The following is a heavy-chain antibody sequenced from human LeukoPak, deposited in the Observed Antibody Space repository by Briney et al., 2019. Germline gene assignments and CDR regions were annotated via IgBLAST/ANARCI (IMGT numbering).Heavy chain of an antibody. J-gene: IGHJ4*02. CDR1: GDSISSHY. CDR3: ARADGGYGSGSYLEINFDY. V-gene: IGHV4-59*11. Sequence: SETLSLTCTVSGDSISSHYWSWIRQPPGKGLEWIGYIYYSGTTIYNPSLKSRVTISVDTSKNQFSLKLSSVTAADTAVYYCARADGGYGSGSYLEINFDYWGQGTLVTVSS. CDR2: IYYSGTT. D-gene: IGHD3-10*01.